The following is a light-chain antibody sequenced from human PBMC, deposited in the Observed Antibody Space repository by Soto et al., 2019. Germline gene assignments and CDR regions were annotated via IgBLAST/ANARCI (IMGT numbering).Light chain of an antibody. CDR3: QRYNNWPLT. CDR2: AAS. J-gene: IGKJ4*01. Sequence: DIQMTQSPSSLSASVGDRVTITCRASQGIRIDLNWYQQKPGQAPKRLIYAASSLQSGVPSRFSGSGSGTEFTLTISSLQPEDFAVYYCQRYNNWPLTFGGGTKVESK. CDR1: QGIRID. V-gene: IGKV1-17*01.